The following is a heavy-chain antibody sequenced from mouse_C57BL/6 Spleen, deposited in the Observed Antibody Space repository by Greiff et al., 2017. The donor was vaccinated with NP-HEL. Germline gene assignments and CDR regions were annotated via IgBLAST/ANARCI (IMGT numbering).Heavy chain of an antibody. CDR1: GYAFSSSW. CDR3: ARGEEDY. J-gene: IGHJ2*01. Sequence: QVQLQQSGPELVKPGASVKISCKASGYAFSSSWMNWVKQRPGKGLEWIGRIYPGDGDTNYNGKFKGKATLTADKSSSTAYMQLSSLTSEDSAVYFCARGEEDYWGQGTTLTVSS. CDR2: IYPGDGDT. V-gene: IGHV1-82*01.